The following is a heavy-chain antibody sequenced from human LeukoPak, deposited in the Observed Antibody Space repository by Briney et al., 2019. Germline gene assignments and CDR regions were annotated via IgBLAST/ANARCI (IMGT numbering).Heavy chain of an antibody. D-gene: IGHD3-16*01. Sequence: SGPTLVNPTQTLTLTCTFSGFSLSSSGVAVGWIRQPPGKALEWLALIYWQDEKRYSPVLESRLTITKGTSKNQVVLTMTNMDPVDAATYYCAHRRGGAFDYWGQGTLVTVSS. V-gene: IGHV2-5*01. CDR1: GFSLSSSGVA. CDR2: IYWQDEK. CDR3: AHRRGGAFDY. J-gene: IGHJ4*02.